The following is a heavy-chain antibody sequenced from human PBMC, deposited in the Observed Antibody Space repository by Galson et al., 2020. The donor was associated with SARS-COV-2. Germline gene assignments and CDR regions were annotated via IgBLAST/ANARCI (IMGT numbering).Heavy chain of an antibody. CDR1: GFTFSTYS. CDR2: ISSSSSYI. CDR3: VRVALNAYYESLTDYFPGGDV. D-gene: IGHD3-9*01. V-gene: IGHV3-21*01. J-gene: IGHJ6*04. Sequence: NSGGSLRLSCAASGFTFSTYSLNWVRQAPGKGLEWVSSISSSSSYIYYADSVKGRFTISRDNAEKSLYLQMNSLRVEDTAVYYCVRVALNAYYESLTDYFPGGDVWGNGTTVTISS.